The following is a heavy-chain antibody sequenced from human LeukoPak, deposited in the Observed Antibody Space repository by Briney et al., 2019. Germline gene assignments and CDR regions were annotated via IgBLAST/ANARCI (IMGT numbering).Heavy chain of an antibody. CDR2: INHSGST. Sequence: PSETLSLTCAVYGGSFSGYYWSWIRQPPGKGLEWIGEINHSGSTNYNPSLKSRVTISVDTSKNQFSLKLSSVTAADTAVYYCARGPASDTTPTTPNDYWGQGTLVTVSS. J-gene: IGHJ4*02. CDR3: ARGPASDTTPTTPNDY. D-gene: IGHD1-14*01. CDR1: GGSFSGYY. V-gene: IGHV4-34*01.